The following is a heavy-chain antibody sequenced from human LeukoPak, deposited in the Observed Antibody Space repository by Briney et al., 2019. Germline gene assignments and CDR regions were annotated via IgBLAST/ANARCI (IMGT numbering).Heavy chain of an antibody. Sequence: SETLSLTCTVSGGSISSYYWSWIRQPAGKGLEWIGRIYTSGSTNYNPSLKSRVTMSVDTSKNQFSLELSSVTAADTAVYYCARGFVVPAAISYYYYMDVWGKGTTVTVSS. D-gene: IGHD2-2*01. CDR3: ARGFVVPAAISYYYYMDV. V-gene: IGHV4-4*07. CDR2: IYTSGST. J-gene: IGHJ6*03. CDR1: GGSISSYY.